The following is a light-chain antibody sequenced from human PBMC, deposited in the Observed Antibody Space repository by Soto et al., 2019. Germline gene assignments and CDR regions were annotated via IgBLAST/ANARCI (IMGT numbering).Light chain of an antibody. J-gene: IGKJ1*01. CDR2: KAS. CDR1: QSITDW. CDR3: QYWDDYSWT. V-gene: IGKV1-5*03. Sequence: DIQMTQSPSTLSASVGDRVTITCRASQSITDWLAWYQQNPGKAPKFLIYKASNLEGGVPSRFSGSGSGTEFTLTISSVQPDDFATYYCQYWDDYSWTFGQGTKVEIK.